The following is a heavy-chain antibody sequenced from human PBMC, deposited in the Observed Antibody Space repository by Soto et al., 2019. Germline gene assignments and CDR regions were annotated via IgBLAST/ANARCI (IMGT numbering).Heavy chain of an antibody. V-gene: IGHV4-4*07. CDR3: ASDVPRLQQPNSFDP. Sequence: TVSGGIPRRCCWGGFRQPAGKGLEWIGRIYTSGSTIYHPSPKSPVTMSVDTSKNQFALKLSSVTAANTAVYYCASDVPRLQQPNSFDPRGQGILLTLSS. D-gene: IGHD4-4*01. J-gene: IGHJ5*02. CDR2: IYTSGST. CDR1: GGIPRRCC.